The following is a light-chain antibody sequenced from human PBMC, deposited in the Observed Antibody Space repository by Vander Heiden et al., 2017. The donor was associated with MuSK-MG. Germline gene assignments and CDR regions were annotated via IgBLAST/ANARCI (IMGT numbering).Light chain of an antibody. CDR1: QDISNY. CDR3: QQDDNLPRYT. J-gene: IGKJ2*01. V-gene: IGKV1-33*01. CDR2: DAS. Sequence: DIQMTQSPFSLSASVGDRVTITCQASQDISNYLNWNQQKPGKAPKLLIYDASNLETGVPSRFSGSGYGTDFTFTISSRQPEDIATYYCQQDDNLPRYTFGQGTKLEIK.